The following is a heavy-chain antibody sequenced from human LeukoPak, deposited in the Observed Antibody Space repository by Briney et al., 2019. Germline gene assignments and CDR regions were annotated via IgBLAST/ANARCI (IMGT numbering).Heavy chain of an antibody. D-gene: IGHD3-3*01. V-gene: IGHV3-13*01. J-gene: IGHJ4*02. CDR3: ARDGGDLYDFWTKTYYFDY. CDR1: GFTFSSYD. Sequence: GGSLRLSCAASGFTFSSYDMHWVRQPTGGGLEWVSGIGTAGDTYYLGSVKGRFTISREDGQNSLYLQMNSLRAGDTAVYYCARDGGDLYDFWTKTYYFDYWGQGTLVTVSS. CDR2: IGTAGDT.